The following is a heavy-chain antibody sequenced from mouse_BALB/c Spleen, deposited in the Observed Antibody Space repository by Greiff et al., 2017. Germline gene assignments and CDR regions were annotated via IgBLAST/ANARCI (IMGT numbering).Heavy chain of an antibody. V-gene: IGHV5-12*03. D-gene: IGHD1-1*01. Sequence: EVKLQESGGGLVKPGGSLKLSCAASGFTFSDYYMYWVRQTPEKRLEWVASISSGGSTYYPDTVTGRFTISRDNAKNTLYLEMSSLRSEDTAMYYCAREGYGSSPAWFAYWGQGTLVTVSA. J-gene: IGHJ3*01. CDR2: ISSGGST. CDR1: GFTFSDYY. CDR3: AREGYGSSPAWFAY.